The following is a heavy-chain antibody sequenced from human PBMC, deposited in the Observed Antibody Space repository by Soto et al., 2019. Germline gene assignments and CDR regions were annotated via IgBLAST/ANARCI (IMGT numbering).Heavy chain of an antibody. Sequence: GASVKVSCKASGGTFSSYTISWVRQAPGQGLEWMGIINPSGGSTSYAQKFQGRVTMTRDTSTSTVYMELSSLRSEDTAVYYCARDKTGVRYFDWSVKIHYYYYGMDVWGQGTTVTVSS. CDR3: ARDKTGVRYFDWSVKIHYYYYGMDV. V-gene: IGHV1-46*01. D-gene: IGHD3-9*01. CDR2: INPSGGST. J-gene: IGHJ6*02. CDR1: GGTFSSYT.